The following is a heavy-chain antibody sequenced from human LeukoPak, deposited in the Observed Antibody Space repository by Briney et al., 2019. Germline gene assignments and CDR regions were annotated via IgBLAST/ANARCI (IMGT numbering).Heavy chain of an antibody. Sequence: GGSLRLSCAASGFTFSSYAMSWVRQAPGKGLEWVSAISGSGGSTYYADSVKGRFTISRDNSKNTLYLQMNSLRAEDTAVYYCAKEAVRGVHYYYYGMDVWGQGTTVTVSS. V-gene: IGHV3-23*01. J-gene: IGHJ6*02. CDR1: GFTFSSYA. D-gene: IGHD3-10*01. CDR2: ISGSGGST. CDR3: AKEAVRGVHYYYYGMDV.